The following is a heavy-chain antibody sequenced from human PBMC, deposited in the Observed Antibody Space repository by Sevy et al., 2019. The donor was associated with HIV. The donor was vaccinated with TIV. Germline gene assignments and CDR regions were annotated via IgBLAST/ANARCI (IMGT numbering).Heavy chain of an antibody. V-gene: IGHV3-21*04. D-gene: IGHD2-2*01. Sequence: GGSLRLSCAASGFTFSSYSMNWVRQAPGKGLEWVSSISSSSSYIYYADTVKGRFTISRDNAKNSLYLQMNSLRAEDTAVYYCARDRDCSSTSCHYYYGMDVWGQGTTVTVSS. CDR2: ISSSSSYI. J-gene: IGHJ6*02. CDR3: ARDRDCSSTSCHYYYGMDV. CDR1: GFTFSSYS.